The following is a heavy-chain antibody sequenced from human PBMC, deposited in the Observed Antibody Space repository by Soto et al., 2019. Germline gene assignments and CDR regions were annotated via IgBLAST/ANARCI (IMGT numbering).Heavy chain of an antibody. D-gene: IGHD6-19*01. J-gene: IGHJ6*02. CDR1: GFSFSTYW. CDR2: IKQDGSET. V-gene: IGHV3-7*05. CDR3: AQDGGSGFYVQDFWGLDV. Sequence: EVQLVESGGGLVQPGGSLRLSCAASGFSFSTYWMSWVRQAPGTGLEWVANIKQDGSETFYVDSLKGRFTISRDNAQNSLHLKMNSLRAEDTDVYYCAQDGGSGFYVQDFWGLDVWGQGTTVTVSS.